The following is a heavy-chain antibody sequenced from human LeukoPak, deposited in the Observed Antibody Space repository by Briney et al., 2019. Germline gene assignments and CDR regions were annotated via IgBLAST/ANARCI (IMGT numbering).Heavy chain of an antibody. CDR3: ARDLGIAASGNYFDY. D-gene: IGHD6-13*01. V-gene: IGHV1-46*01. J-gene: IGHJ4*02. CDR1: GYTFTSYY. CDR2: INPSGGST. Sequence: GASVRVSCTASGYTFTSYYMHWVRQALGQGLEWMGIINPSGGSTSYAQKFQGRVTMTRDTSTSTVYMELSSLRSEDTAVYYCARDLGIAASGNYFDYWGQGTLVTVSS.